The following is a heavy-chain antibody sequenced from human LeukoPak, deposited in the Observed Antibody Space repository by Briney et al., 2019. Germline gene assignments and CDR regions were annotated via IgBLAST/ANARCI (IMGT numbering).Heavy chain of an antibody. CDR2: ISYDGNNK. D-gene: IGHD3-10*01. CDR1: GFTFSGYG. Sequence: GGSLRLSCAASGFTFSGYGLHWVRQAPGKGLEWVAVISYDGNNKYYADSVKGRFTVSRDDSKNTLYLQMNSLRAEDTAVYYCARYRGRWLDPWGQGTLVTVSS. J-gene: IGHJ5*02. V-gene: IGHV3-30*03. CDR3: ARYRGRWLDP.